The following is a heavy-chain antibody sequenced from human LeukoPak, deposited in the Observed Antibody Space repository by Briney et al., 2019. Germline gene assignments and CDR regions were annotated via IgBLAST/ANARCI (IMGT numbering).Heavy chain of an antibody. CDR3: ARGGHIGYGSILGRAFDI. CDR1: GFTVSSNY. J-gene: IGHJ3*02. CDR2: IYSGGST. V-gene: IGHV3-66*01. Sequence: PGGSLRLSCAASGFTVSSNYMSWVRQAPGKGLEWVSLIYSGGSTYYADSVKGRFTISRDNSKNTLYLQMNSLRAEDTAVYYCARGGHIGYGSILGRAFDIWGQGTMVTVSS. D-gene: IGHD5-12*01.